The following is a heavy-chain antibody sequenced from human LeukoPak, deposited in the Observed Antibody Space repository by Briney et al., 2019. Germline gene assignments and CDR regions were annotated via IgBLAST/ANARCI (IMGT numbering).Heavy chain of an antibody. CDR3: AKDIGGSYYFNAFDI. CDR2: ISGSGGST. Sequence: GGSLRLSCAASGFTFSSYAMSWVRQAPGKGLEWVSAISGSGGSTYYADSVKGRFTISRDNSKNTLYLQMNSLRAEDTALYYCAKDIGGSYYFNAFDIWGQGTMVTVSS. D-gene: IGHD1-26*01. CDR1: GFTFSSYA. V-gene: IGHV3-23*01. J-gene: IGHJ3*02.